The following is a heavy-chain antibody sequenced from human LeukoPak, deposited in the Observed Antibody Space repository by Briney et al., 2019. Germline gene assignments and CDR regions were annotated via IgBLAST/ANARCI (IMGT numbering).Heavy chain of an antibody. V-gene: IGHV3-30*18. J-gene: IGHJ6*03. Sequence: GGSLRLSCAASGFTFSSYGMHWVRQAPGKGLEWVAVISYDGSNKYYADSVKGRFTISRDNSKNTMYLQMNSLRAEDTALYYCAKDRWQLSPDYYYYMDVWGNGTTVTVSS. CDR1: GFTFSSYG. CDR3: AKDRWQLSPDYYYYMDV. D-gene: IGHD2-15*01. CDR2: ISYDGSNK.